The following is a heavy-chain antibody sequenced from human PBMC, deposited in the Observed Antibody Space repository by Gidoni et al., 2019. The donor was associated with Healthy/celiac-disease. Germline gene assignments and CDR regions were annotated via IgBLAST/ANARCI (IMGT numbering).Heavy chain of an antibody. Sequence: QVQLVQSGAEVKKPGASVTVSCKVSGYTLPELSMHWVRQAPGKGLEWMGGFDPEDGETIYAQKFQGRVTMTEDTSTDTAYMELSSLRSEDTAVYYCATVARTYGGNSPGYYFDYWGQGTLVTVSS. D-gene: IGHD4-17*01. CDR2: FDPEDGET. V-gene: IGHV1-24*01. CDR1: GYTLPELS. CDR3: ATVARTYGGNSPGYYFDY. J-gene: IGHJ4*02.